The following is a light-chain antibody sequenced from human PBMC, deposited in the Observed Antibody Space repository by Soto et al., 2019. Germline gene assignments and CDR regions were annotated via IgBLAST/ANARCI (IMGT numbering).Light chain of an antibody. CDR2: GAS. CDR1: QSVSTN. CDR3: QQYNDWPPWT. Sequence: DIVMTQSPAILSVSPGERATFSCLASQSVSTNLAWYQQKPGQAPRLLIFGASTRATGIPARFSGSGSGTEFTLTISSLQSEDFAVYYCQQYNDWPPWTFGQGTKVDI. J-gene: IGKJ1*01. V-gene: IGKV3-15*01.